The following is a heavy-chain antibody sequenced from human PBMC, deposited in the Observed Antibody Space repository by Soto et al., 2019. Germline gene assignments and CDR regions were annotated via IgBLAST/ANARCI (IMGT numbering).Heavy chain of an antibody. V-gene: IGHV1-69*13. CDR2: IIPIFGTA. CDR1: GGTFSSYA. CDR3: ARSPYDSSGYYLTMRAFDI. D-gene: IGHD3-22*01. J-gene: IGHJ3*02. Sequence: VASVKVSCKASGGTFSSYAISWVRQAPGQGLEWMGGIIPIFGTANYAQKFQGRVTITADESTSTAYMELSSLRSEDTAVYYCARSPYDSSGYYLTMRAFDIWGQGTMVTVSS.